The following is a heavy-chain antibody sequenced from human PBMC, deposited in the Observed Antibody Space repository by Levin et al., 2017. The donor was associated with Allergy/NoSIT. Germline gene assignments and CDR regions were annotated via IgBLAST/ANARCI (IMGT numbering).Heavy chain of an antibody. J-gene: IGHJ6*03. Sequence: GGSLRLSCAASGFTFSSYAMSWVRQAPGKGLEWVSAISGSGGSTYYADSAKGRFTTPRDNSKNTLYLQMNSLRAEDTAVYYCAKDQTARPEGYDYDYMDVWGKGTTVTVSS. V-gene: IGHV3-23*01. CDR2: ISGSGGST. CDR1: GFTFSSYA. CDR3: AKDQTARPEGYDYDYMDV. D-gene: IGHD6-6*01.